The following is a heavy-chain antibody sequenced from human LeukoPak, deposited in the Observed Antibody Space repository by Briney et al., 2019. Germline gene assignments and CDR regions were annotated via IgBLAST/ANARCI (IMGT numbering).Heavy chain of an antibody. J-gene: IGHJ4*02. CDR1: GYSISSGYY. CDR3: ARHSGMAAGDY. D-gene: IGHD6-13*01. CDR2: IYHSGST. Sequence: SETLSLTCAVSGYSISSGYYWDWIRQPPGKGLEWIGTIYHSGSTYYNPSLKSRVTISVDTSKNQFSLKLSSVTAADTAVYYCARHSGMAAGDYWGQGALVTVSS. V-gene: IGHV4-38-2*01.